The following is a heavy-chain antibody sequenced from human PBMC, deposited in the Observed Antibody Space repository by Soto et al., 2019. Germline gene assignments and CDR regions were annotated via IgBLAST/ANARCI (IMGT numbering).Heavy chain of an antibody. CDR1: GGSISSYY. Sequence: PSETLSLTCTVSGGSISSYYWSWIRQPPGKGLEWIGYIYYSGSTNYNPSLKSRVTISVDTSKNQFSLKLSSVTAADTAVYYCARHRRPGSSSWYGVDYWGQGTLVTVS. J-gene: IGHJ4*02. D-gene: IGHD6-13*01. CDR3: ARHRRPGSSSWYGVDY. V-gene: IGHV4-59*08. CDR2: IYYSGST.